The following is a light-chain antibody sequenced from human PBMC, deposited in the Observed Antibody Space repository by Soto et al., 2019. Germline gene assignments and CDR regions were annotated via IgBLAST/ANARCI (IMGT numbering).Light chain of an antibody. CDR3: QHSYSLPLT. CDR2: AAS. V-gene: IGKV1-39*01. Sequence: DIPMTQSPSSLSASVGDRVTITCRASQSISTYLNWYQQKPGRAPKLLISAASSLQSGVPSSFSGSGSGTDFTLTISSLQPEDFATYYCQHSYSLPLTFGGGTKVEI. J-gene: IGKJ4*01. CDR1: QSISTY.